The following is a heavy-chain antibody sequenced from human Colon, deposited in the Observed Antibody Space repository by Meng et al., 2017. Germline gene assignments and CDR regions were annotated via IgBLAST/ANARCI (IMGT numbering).Heavy chain of an antibody. J-gene: IGHJ4*02. D-gene: IGHD4-23*01. Sequence: QVELVQSGAEVKKAWASVKVPCKASGYTFTGYYMHWVRQAPGQGLEWMGRINPNSGGIKHAQQFQGSVTMTRDTSISTAYMELSRLRSDDTAVYYCARENGGSDDYGGNFDYWGQGTL. CDR3: ARENGGSDDYGGNFDY. CDR1: GYTFTGYY. V-gene: IGHV1-2*06. CDR2: INPNSGGI.